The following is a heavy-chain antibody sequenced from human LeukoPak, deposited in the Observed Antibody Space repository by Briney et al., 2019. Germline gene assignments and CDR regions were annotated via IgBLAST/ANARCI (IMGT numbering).Heavy chain of an antibody. CDR1: GYTFTSYY. Sequence: ASVKVSCKASGYTFTSYYMHWVRPAPGQGLEWMGIINPSGGSTSYAQKFQGRVTMTRDTSTSTVYMELSSLRSEDTAVYYCARDRGPRSWIQLWLPLDYWGQGTLVTVFS. CDR3: ARDRGPRSWIQLWLPLDY. J-gene: IGHJ4*02. D-gene: IGHD5-18*01. V-gene: IGHV1-46*01. CDR2: INPSGGST.